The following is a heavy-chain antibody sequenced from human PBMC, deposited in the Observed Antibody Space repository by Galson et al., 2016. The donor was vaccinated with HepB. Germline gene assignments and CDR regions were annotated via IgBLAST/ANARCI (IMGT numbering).Heavy chain of an antibody. CDR2: TYYWSKWYY. CDR3: ARRWALRFDP. D-gene: IGHD1-26*01. J-gene: IGHJ5*02. CDR1: GDSVSSNNAG. V-gene: IGHV6-1*01. Sequence: CAISGDSVSSNNAGWNWIRQSPSRGLEWLGKTYYWSKWYYDYSVSLKGRITISPDTSKNQFSLKVSSVTAADTAVYYCARRWALRFDPWGQGTLVTVSS.